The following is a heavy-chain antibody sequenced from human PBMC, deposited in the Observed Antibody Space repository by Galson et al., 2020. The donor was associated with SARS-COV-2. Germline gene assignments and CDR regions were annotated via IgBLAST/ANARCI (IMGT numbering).Heavy chain of an antibody. D-gene: IGHD4-17*01. V-gene: IGHV2-5*02. Sequence: KMSGPTLVKPTQPLTLTCTFSGFSLSTSGVGVGWIRQPPGKALEWLAVIYWDDDKRYCPSLKSRLTITTDTPKKQVVLTMTKMDPVDTATYDCAHRPKPRTTVATSINYFGYGGEGTRVTCSS. J-gene: IGHJ4*02. CDR3: AHRPKPRTTVATSINYFGY. CDR1: GFSLSTSGVG. CDR2: IYWDDDK.